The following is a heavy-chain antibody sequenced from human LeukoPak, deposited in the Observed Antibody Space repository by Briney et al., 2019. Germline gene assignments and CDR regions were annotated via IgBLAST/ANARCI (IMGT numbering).Heavy chain of an antibody. CDR2: INHSGST. D-gene: IGHD3-10*01. Sequence: SETLSLTCAVYGGSFSGYCWSWIRQPPGKGLEWIGEINHSGSTNYNPSLKSRVTISVDTSKNQFSLKLSSVTAADTAVYYCARAGLQHNWFDPWGQGTLVTVSS. CDR3: ARAGLQHNWFDP. J-gene: IGHJ5*02. V-gene: IGHV4-34*01. CDR1: GGSFSGYC.